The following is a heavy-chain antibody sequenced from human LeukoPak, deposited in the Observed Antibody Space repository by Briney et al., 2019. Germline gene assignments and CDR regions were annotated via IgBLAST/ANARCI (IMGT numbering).Heavy chain of an antibody. V-gene: IGHV1-18*01. J-gene: IGHJ4*02. CDR3: ARGRGSGSYYNLPFGY. D-gene: IGHD3-10*01. Sequence: ASVKVSCKASGYTFTSYGISWVRQAPGQGLEWMGWISAYNGNTNYAQKFQGRVTMTRNASISTAYMELSSLRSEDTAVYYCARGRGSGSYYNLPFGYWGQGTLVTVSS. CDR1: GYTFTSYG. CDR2: ISAYNGNT.